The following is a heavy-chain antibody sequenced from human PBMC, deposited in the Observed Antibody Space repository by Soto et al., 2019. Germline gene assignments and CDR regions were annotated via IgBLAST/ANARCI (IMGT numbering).Heavy chain of an antibody. J-gene: IGHJ6*02. V-gene: IGHV3-11*06. D-gene: IGHD6-13*01. Sequence: QVQLVESGGGLVKPGGSLRLSCVASGFSISDDYMTWIRQAPGKGLEWVSHISSSSIYTSYAHSVKGRFTISRDNAKNSLYLQMNRLTSEDTAVYYCARDSGSSKYGLDGLGQGTTVIVSS. CDR2: ISSSSIYT. CDR3: ARDSGSSKYGLDG. CDR1: GFSISDDY.